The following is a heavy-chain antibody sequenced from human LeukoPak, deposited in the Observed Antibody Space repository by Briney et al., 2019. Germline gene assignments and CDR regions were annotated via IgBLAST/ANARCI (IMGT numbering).Heavy chain of an antibody. CDR1: GFTFSNYC. Sequence: GGSLRLSCAASGFTFSNYCIHWVRQAPGKGLEWVAFIRYDGDIKYYADSVKGGFTISRDNSKSTLYLQLNSLVPDDTALYYCAKGGYGGSYHPNHNWFDPWGQGTLVTVSS. CDR2: IRYDGDIK. J-gene: IGHJ5*02. CDR3: AKGGYGGSYHPNHNWFDP. D-gene: IGHD1-26*01. V-gene: IGHV3-30*02.